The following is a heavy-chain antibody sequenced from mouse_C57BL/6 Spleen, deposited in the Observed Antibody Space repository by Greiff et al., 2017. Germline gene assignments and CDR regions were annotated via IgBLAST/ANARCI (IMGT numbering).Heavy chain of an antibody. CDR3: ARHLPSRAWFAY. CDR2: ISSGGSYT. CDR1: GFTFSSYG. Sequence: EVKLLESGGDLVKPGGSLKLSCAASGFTFSSYGMSWVRQTPDKRLEWVATISSGGSYTYYPDSVKGRFTISRDNAKNTLYLQISSLKSEDTAMYYCARHLPSRAWFAYWGQGTLVTVSA. V-gene: IGHV5-6*01. J-gene: IGHJ3*01.